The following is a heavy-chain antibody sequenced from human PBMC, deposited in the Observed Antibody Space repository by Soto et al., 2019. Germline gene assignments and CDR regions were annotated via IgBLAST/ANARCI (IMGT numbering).Heavy chain of an antibody. Sequence: SQTLSLTCAISGDSVSSNSAAWNWIRQSPSRGLEWLGRTYYRSKWYNDYAVSVKSRITINPDTSKNQFSLQLNSVAPEDTAVYYCARDKPITIGGPYDYWGQGTLVTVSS. CDR3: ARDKPITIGGPYDY. V-gene: IGHV6-1*01. CDR2: TYYRSKWYN. D-gene: IGHD3-10*01. CDR1: GDSVSSNSAA. J-gene: IGHJ4*02.